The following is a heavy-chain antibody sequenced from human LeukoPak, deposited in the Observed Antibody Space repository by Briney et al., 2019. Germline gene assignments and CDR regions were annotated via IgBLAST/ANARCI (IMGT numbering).Heavy chain of an antibody. CDR2: INPNSGGT. J-gene: IGHJ4*02. Sequence: ASLKVSCKASGYTFTGYYIHWVRQAPGQGLEWMGWINPNSGGTNYAQKFQGWVTMTRDTSISTAYMELSRLRSDDTAVYYCARDGYDLSGFGSGWYNWGQGTLVTVSS. CDR1: GYTFTGYY. D-gene: IGHD6-19*01. V-gene: IGHV1-2*04. CDR3: ARDGYDLSGFGSGWYN.